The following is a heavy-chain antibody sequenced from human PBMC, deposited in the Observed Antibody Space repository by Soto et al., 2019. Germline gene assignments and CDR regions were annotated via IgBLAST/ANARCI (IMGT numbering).Heavy chain of an antibody. Sequence: GASVKVSCKASGYTFTGYYMHWVRQAPGQGLEWMGWINPNSGGTNYAQKFQGRVTMTRDTSISTAYMELSRLRSDDTAVYYCARDLGYSSGSSPFLHCFDPWGKGTLVTVAS. CDR1: GYTFTGYY. D-gene: IGHD6-19*01. CDR3: ARDLGYSSGSSPFLHCFDP. J-gene: IGHJ5*02. CDR2: INPNSGGT. V-gene: IGHV1-2*02.